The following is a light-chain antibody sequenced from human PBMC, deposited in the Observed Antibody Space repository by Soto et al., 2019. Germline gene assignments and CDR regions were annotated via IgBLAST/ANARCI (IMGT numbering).Light chain of an antibody. Sequence: AIQMTQSPSSLSASLGDRVTITCRASQGIGNDLGWYQQKPGNAPRLLIYAASTLQSGVPSTFSGSGSGTDFTLTIRSLQPEDFATYYCLQEYNFPCTFGQGTKVEIK. CDR1: QGIGND. CDR2: AAS. J-gene: IGKJ1*01. CDR3: LQEYNFPCT. V-gene: IGKV1-6*01.